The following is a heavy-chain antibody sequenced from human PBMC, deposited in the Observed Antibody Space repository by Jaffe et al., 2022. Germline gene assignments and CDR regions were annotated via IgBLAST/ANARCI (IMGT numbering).Heavy chain of an antibody. V-gene: IGHV2-70*01. J-gene: IGHJ3*02. D-gene: IGHD2-15*01. Sequence: QVTLRESGPALVKPTQTLTLTCTFSGFSLSTSGMCVSWIRQPPGKALEWLALIDWDDDKYYSTSLKTRLTISKDTSKNQVVLTMTNMDPVDTATYYCARYCSGGSCYSERHAFDIWGQGTMVTVSS. CDR3: ARYCSGGSCYSERHAFDI. CDR1: GFSLSTSGMC. CDR2: IDWDDDK.